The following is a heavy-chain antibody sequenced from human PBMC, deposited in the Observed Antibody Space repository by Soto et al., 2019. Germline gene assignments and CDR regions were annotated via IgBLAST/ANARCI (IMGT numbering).Heavy chain of an antibody. CDR2: ISYDGSNK. D-gene: IGHD3-22*01. CDR3: AKDRGGYQLDY. J-gene: IGHJ4*01. Sequence: QVQLVESGGGVVQPGRSLRLSCAASGFTFSSYGMHWVRQAPGKGLEWVAVISYDGSNKYYADSVKGRFTISRDNSKNTLYLQMNSLRADNTAVYYCAKDRGGYQLDYWGHGTLVTVSS. CDR1: GFTFSSYG. V-gene: IGHV3-30*18.